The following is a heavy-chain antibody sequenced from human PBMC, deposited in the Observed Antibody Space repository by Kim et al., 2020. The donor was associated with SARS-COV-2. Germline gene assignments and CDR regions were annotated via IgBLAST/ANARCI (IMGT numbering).Heavy chain of an antibody. CDR3: ARDGAREGPIFDY. J-gene: IGHJ4*02. D-gene: IGHD3-16*01. Sequence: YADSEKGRFTISRDNAKNSLYLQMNSLRAEDTAVYYCARDGAREGPIFDYWGQGTLVTVSS. V-gene: IGHV3-48*03.